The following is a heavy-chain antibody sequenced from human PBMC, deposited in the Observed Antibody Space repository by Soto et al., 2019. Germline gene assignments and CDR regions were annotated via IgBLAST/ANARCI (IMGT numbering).Heavy chain of an antibody. CDR2: ISKSGATP. CDR1: GFAFDSYD. D-gene: IGHD3-16*01. V-gene: IGHV3-23*01. J-gene: IGHJ3*02. CDR3: AKNQWGNVFDS. Sequence: EVQLLESGGGLVQPGGSLRLSCAASGFAFDSYDMTWVRQAPGKGLEWVSTISKSGATPYYADSVRGRFTISRDNSKNTLHLQMNSLRAEDTALYYCAKNQWGNVFDSWGQGTMLTVSS.